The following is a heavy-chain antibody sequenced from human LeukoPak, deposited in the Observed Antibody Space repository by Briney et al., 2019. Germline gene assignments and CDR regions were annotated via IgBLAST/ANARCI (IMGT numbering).Heavy chain of an antibody. CDR2: IYTSGST. D-gene: IGHD1-26*01. V-gene: IGHV4-4*07. J-gene: IGHJ4*02. CDR3: ARTQSQSGSYRYYFGY. Sequence: PSETLSLTCTVSGGSISSYYWSWIRQPAGKGLECIGRIYTSGSTNYNPSLKSRVTMSVDTSKNQFSLKLSSVTAADTAVYYCARTQSQSGSYRYYFGYWGQGTLVTVFS. CDR1: GGSISSYY.